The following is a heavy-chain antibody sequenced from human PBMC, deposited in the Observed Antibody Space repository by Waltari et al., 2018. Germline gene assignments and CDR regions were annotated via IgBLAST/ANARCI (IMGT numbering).Heavy chain of an antibody. CDR1: GGSISSSSYY. CDR3: ARDAIVATILYYFDY. V-gene: IGHV4-39*07. Sequence: QLQLQESGPGLVKPSETLSLTCTVSGGSISSSSYYWGWIRQPPGKGLEWIGSIYYSGSTYYNPSLKSRVTISVDTSKNQFSLKLSSVTAADTAVYYCARDAIVATILYYFDYWGQGTLVTVSS. D-gene: IGHD5-12*01. J-gene: IGHJ4*02. CDR2: IYYSGST.